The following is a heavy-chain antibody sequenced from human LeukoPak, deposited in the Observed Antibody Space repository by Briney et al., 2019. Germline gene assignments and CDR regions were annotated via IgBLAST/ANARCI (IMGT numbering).Heavy chain of an antibody. CDR3: ARVVTPRYCTTPSCYWKGWFDP. J-gene: IGHJ5*02. CDR2: IIPMFGTA. V-gene: IGHV1-69*13. D-gene: IGHD2-2*01. Sequence: SVKVSCKASGGTFRRYAMSWGRQAPGQGLEWMGGIIPMFGTANYAQNFQGRVTITADEYTGTAYMDLSSLRSEDTAVYYCARVVTPRYCTTPSCYWKGWFDPWGQGTLVTVSS. CDR1: GGTFRRYA.